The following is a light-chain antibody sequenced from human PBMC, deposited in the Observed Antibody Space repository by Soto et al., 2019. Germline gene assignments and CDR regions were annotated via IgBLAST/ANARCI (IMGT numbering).Light chain of an antibody. Sequence: QSVLTQPPSASGTPGQSVTISCSGSSSNIGDNTVNWYQQLPGTAPKLLIYSNDQRSSGVPDRFSGSKSGTSASLAISGLQSGDEADYYCAVWDDSLDGVVFGGGTKLTVL. V-gene: IGLV1-44*01. CDR2: SND. J-gene: IGLJ2*01. CDR3: AVWDDSLDGVV. CDR1: SSNIGDNT.